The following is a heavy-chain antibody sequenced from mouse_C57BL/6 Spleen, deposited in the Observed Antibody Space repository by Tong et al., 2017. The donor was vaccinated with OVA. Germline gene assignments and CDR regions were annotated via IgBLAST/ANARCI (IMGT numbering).Heavy chain of an antibody. J-gene: IGHJ3*01. CDR2: ISSGGSYT. Sequence: EVQLQESGGGLVKPGGSLKLSCAASGFTFSSYAMSWVRQTPEKRLEWVATISSGGSYTYYPDSVKGRFTISRDNAKNTLYLQMSSRKSEDTAMYYCARHYWFAYWGQGTLVTVSA. CDR1: GFTFSSYA. V-gene: IGHV5-6*01. CDR3: ARHYWFAY.